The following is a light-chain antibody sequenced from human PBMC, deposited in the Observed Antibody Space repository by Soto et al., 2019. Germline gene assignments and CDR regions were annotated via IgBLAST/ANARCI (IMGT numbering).Light chain of an antibody. J-gene: IGLJ2*01. V-gene: IGLV1-44*01. Sequence: QSVLTQPPSASGAPGQRVTISCSGSSSNIGSNTVSWYQQLPGMAPKLLIYNHNQRPSDVPDRFSASKAGTSASLAITGLQSEDEADFYCVTWDDSLKGVVFGGGTKVTV. CDR2: NHN. CDR3: VTWDDSLKGVV. CDR1: SSNIGSNT.